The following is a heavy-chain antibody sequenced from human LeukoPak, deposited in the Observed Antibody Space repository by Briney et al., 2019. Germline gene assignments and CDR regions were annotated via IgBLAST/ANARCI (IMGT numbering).Heavy chain of an antibody. CDR3: ARSGSYGPLFDP. J-gene: IGHJ5*02. Sequence: GGSLRLSCAASGFTVSSNYMSWVRQAPGKGLEWVSVIYSGGSTYYADSVKGRFTISRDNAKNSLYLQMNSLRAEDTAVYYCARSGSYGPLFDPWGQGTLVTVSS. CDR1: GFTVSSNY. D-gene: IGHD1-26*01. V-gene: IGHV3-66*01. CDR2: IYSGGST.